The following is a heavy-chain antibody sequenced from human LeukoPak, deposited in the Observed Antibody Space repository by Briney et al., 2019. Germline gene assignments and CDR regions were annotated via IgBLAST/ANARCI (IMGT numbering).Heavy chain of an antibody. D-gene: IGHD2-15*01. CDR2: IYYRGST. J-gene: IGHJ6*02. V-gene: IGHV4-31*03. CDR1: AGSISSGGYY. Sequence: SESMSLTSTVSAGSISSGGYYRSWIRQHPGKGLEWLGYIYYRGSTYYNPSLKRRVTISVDTSQNKFSLKLCAVTAADTAVYYCARAGDCSGGSCAPGYYYYYGMDVWGQGTTVTVSS. CDR3: ARAGDCSGGSCAPGYYYYYGMDV.